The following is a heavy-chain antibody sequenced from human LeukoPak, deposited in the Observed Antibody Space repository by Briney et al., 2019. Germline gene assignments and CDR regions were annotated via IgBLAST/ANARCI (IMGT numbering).Heavy chain of an antibody. CDR1: GYTFTSYG. Sequence: GASVKLSCKASGYTFTSYGISWVRRAPGQGLEWLGWISAYNGNTNYAQKLQGRVTMTTDTSTSTAYMELRSLRSDDTAVYYCARDDPYYYDSSGYRNWFDPWGQGTLVTVSS. D-gene: IGHD3-22*01. V-gene: IGHV1-18*01. CDR3: ARDDPYYYDSSGYRNWFDP. CDR2: ISAYNGNT. J-gene: IGHJ5*02.